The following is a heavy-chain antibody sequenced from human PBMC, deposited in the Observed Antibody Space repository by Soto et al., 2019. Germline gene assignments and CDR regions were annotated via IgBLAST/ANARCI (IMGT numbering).Heavy chain of an antibody. Sequence: QVQLVESGGGVVRPGRSLRLSCVASGFTFRDYGMHWVRQAPGKGLEWVAGISHHGLKEHYADSVKGRFTISRDNSKKTVYLQLNSLRADDTAVYYCAKDWVGGSNKYYFEYWGQRTLVTVSS. CDR3: AKDWVGGSNKYYFEY. CDR2: ISHHGLKE. CDR1: GFTFRDYG. D-gene: IGHD1-26*01. J-gene: IGHJ4*02. V-gene: IGHV3-30*18.